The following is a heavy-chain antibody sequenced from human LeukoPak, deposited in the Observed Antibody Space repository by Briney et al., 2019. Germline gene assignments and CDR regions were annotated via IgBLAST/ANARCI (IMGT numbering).Heavy chain of an antibody. D-gene: IGHD6-19*01. J-gene: IGHJ4*02. V-gene: IGHV3-64*01. Sequence: QSGGSLRLSCAASGFTFSSYAMHWVRQAPGKGLEYVSAISSNGGSTYYANSVKRRFTISRDNSKNTLYLQMGSLRAEDMAVYYCARAFEQWLVGMGELDYWGQGTLVTVSS. CDR3: ARAFEQWLVGMGELDY. CDR1: GFTFSSYA. CDR2: ISSNGGST.